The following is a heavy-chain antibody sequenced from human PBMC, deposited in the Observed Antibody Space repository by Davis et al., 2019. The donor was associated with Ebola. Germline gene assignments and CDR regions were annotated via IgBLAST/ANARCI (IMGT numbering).Heavy chain of an antibody. J-gene: IGHJ1*01. CDR3: AKERSSWYMRAEYFQH. V-gene: IGHV3-30-3*01. CDR2: VSYYGSNK. Sequence: PGGSLRLSCAASGFTFSSFAMSWVRQAPGKGLEWVAVVSYYGSNKYYADSVKGRFTISRDNSKNTLYLQMNSLRAEDTAVYYCAKERSSWYMRAEYFQHWGQGTLVTVSS. D-gene: IGHD6-13*01. CDR1: GFTFSSFA.